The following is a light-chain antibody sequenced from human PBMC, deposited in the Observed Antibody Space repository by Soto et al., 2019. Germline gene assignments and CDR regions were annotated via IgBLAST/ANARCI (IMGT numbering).Light chain of an antibody. Sequence: QTVVTQEPSLTVSPGGTVTLTCGSSTGAVTSGHYPYWFQQKPGQAPRTLIYDTSNKHSWTPARFSGSLLGGKAALTLSGAQPEDEAEYYCLLSYTDAREVFGGGTQLTVL. V-gene: IGLV7-46*01. CDR3: LLSYTDAREV. J-gene: IGLJ3*02. CDR2: DTS. CDR1: TGAVTSGHY.